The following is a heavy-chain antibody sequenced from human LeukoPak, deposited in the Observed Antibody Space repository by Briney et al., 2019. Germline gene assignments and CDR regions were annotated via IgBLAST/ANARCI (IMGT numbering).Heavy chain of an antibody. CDR3: ARHRGPDAFDI. CDR1: GGSISSYY. J-gene: IGHJ3*02. CDR2: IYYSGST. Sequence: PSETLSLTCTVSGGSISSYYWSWIRQPPGKGLEWIGYIYYSGSTNYNPSLKSRVTISVDTSKNQFSLKLSSVTAADTAVYYCARHRGPDAFDIRGQGTMVTVSS. V-gene: IGHV4-59*08.